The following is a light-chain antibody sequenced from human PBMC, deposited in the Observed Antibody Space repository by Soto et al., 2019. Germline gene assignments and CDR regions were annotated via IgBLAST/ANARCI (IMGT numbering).Light chain of an antibody. Sequence: QSSLNEPASVSGSPVHSITISCTGTSSDVGAYNSVSWYQQEPGKAPKLMIYEVTNRPSGVSNRFSGSKSANTASLTISGLQAEEEADYYCSSYTRRSTFVFGTGTKVTVL. CDR1: SSDVGAYNS. CDR3: SSYTRRSTFV. CDR2: EVT. J-gene: IGLJ1*01. V-gene: IGLV2-14*01.